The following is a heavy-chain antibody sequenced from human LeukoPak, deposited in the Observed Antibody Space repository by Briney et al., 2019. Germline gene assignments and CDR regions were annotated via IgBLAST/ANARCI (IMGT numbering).Heavy chain of an antibody. D-gene: IGHD5-12*01. V-gene: IGHV3-23*01. CDR2: ISGTGSVT. CDR1: ESTFNTYA. CDR3: AKKRGYDLHFLPMDV. Sequence: GGSLRLSCAASESTFNTYAMNWVRQAPGKGLEWVSSISGTGSVTFYAESVKGRFTISRDKSKNTVYLQMNGLRAEDTAIYYCAKKRGYDLHFLPMDVWGQGTTVTVSS. J-gene: IGHJ6*02.